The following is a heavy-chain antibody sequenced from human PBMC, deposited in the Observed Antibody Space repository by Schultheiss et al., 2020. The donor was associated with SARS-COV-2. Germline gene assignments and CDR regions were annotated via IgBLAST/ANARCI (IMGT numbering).Heavy chain of an antibody. V-gene: IGHV3-73*01. CDR3: TYGSGSYYQDY. CDR2: IRSKANSYAT. J-gene: IGHJ4*02. Sequence: GGSLRLSCTASGFTFGDYAMSWVRQASGKGLEWVGRIRSKANSYATAYAASVKGRFTISRDDSKNTAYLQMNSLKTEDTAVYYCTYGSGSYYQDYWGQGTLVTVSS. CDR1: GFTFGDYA. D-gene: IGHD3-10*01.